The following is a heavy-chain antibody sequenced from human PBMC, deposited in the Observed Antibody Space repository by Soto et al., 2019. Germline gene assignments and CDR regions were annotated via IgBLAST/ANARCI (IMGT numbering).Heavy chain of an antibody. D-gene: IGHD3-22*01. CDR1: GFTFSSYD. CDR2: ISGSGGST. V-gene: IGHV3-23*01. Sequence: GGSLRLSCAASGFTFSSYDMRWVRQAPGKGLEWVSTISGSGGSTYYADSVKGRFTVSRDNTRNTLYLQMNSLRAEDTAVYYCARAIYVRRSLRSGYSLPPDYWGQGTLVTVSS. CDR3: ARAIYVRRSLRSGYSLPPDY. J-gene: IGHJ4*02.